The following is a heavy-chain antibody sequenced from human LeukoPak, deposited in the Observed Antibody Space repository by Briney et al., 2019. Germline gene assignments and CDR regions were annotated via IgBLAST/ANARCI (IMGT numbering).Heavy chain of an antibody. V-gene: IGHV4-34*01. CDR2: IYHSGST. D-gene: IGHD5-18*01. CDR1: GGSFSGYY. J-gene: IGHJ4*02. Sequence: PSETLSLTCAVYGGSFSGYYWSWIRQPPGKGLEWIGSIYHSGSTYYNPSLKSRVTISVDTSKNQFSLKLSSVTAADTAVYYCARVGADTAMVKAFFDYWGQGTLVTVSS. CDR3: ARVGADTAMVKAFFDY.